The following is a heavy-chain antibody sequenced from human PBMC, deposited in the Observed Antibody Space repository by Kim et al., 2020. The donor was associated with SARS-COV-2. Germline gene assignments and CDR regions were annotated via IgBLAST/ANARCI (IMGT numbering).Heavy chain of an antibody. CDR1: GFTFSSYD. Sequence: GGSLRLSCAASGFTFSSYDMHWVRQATGKGLEWVSAIGTAGDTYYPGSVKGRFTISRENAKNSLYLQMNSLRAGDTAVYYCARAARIWFGEFLSGMDVWGQGTTVTVSS. CDR2: IGTAGDT. V-gene: IGHV3-13*04. CDR3: ARAARIWFGEFLSGMDV. D-gene: IGHD3-10*01. J-gene: IGHJ6*02.